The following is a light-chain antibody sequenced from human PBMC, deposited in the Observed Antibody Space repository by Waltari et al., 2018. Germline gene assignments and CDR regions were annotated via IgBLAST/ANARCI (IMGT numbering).Light chain of an antibody. CDR1: QTILHSNGYKY. Sequence: DIVMTKSPLSLPVTTGEQASISCRSSQTILHSNGYKYLDWYVQKAGQSPQLLIYLGSNQASGVPDRFSGSGSGTDFTLKISRVEAEDVGVYYCMQALQTWTFGQGTKLEIK. CDR3: MQALQTWT. J-gene: IGKJ2*01. CDR2: LGS. V-gene: IGKV2-28*01.